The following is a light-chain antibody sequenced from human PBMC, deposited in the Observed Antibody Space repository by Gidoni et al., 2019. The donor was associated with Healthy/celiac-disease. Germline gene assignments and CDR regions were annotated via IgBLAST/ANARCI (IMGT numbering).Light chain of an antibody. V-gene: IGKV3-15*01. J-gene: IGKJ1*01. CDR1: QRVSSN. CDR2: AAS. Sequence: EIVMTQSPATLSVSPGERATLSCRASQRVSSNLAWYQQRPGQAPRLLIYAASTRATGIPARFSGSGSGTEFTLTISSLQSEDFAVYYCQQYNTWPPWTFGQGTQVVIK. CDR3: QQYNTWPPWT.